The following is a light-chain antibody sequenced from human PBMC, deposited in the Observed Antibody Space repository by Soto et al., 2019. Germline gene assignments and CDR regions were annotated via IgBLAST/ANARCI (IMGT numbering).Light chain of an antibody. J-gene: IGKJ2*01. CDR1: QSVRRR. CDR3: HTYNSYSLHT. CDR2: DAS. Sequence: DVQMTQSPSTLSASVGDRITITCRPRQSVRRRLAWFQQKPGKAPKLLIYDASSLESGVPSRFRGRGSVIEFTLTISSLQPDDCATYYCHTYNSYSLHTFGQGTKMDIK. V-gene: IGKV1-5*01.